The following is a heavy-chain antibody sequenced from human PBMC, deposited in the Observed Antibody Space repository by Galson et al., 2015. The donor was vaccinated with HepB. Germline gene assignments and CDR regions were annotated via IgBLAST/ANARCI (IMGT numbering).Heavy chain of an antibody. V-gene: IGHV3-66*01. J-gene: IGHJ4*02. Sequence: SLRLSCAASGFTFSKNVMTWVRQAPGKGLEWVSVIYSGGSTYYADSVKGRFTISRDNSKNTLYLQMNSLRAEDTAVYYCARDKVAAAGLFDYWGQGTLVTVSS. D-gene: IGHD6-13*01. CDR2: IYSGGST. CDR1: GFTFSKNV. CDR3: ARDKVAAAGLFDY.